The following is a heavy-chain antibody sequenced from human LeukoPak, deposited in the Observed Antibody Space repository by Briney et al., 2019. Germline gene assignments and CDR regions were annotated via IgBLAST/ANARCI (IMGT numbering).Heavy chain of an antibody. D-gene: IGHD2-2*01. V-gene: IGHV4-59*08. CDR2: IYYSGST. CDR3: ARVGVVVPAAMYDY. Sequence: PSETLSLTCTVSGGSISSYYWSWIRQPPGKGLEWIGYIYYSGSTNYNPSLKSRVTISVDTSKNQFSLKLSSVTAADTAVYYCARVGVVVPAAMYDYWGQGTLVTVSS. CDR1: GGSISSYY. J-gene: IGHJ4*02.